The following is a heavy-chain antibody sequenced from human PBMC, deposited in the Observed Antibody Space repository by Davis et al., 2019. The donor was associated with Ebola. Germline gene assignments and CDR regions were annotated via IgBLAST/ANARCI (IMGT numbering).Heavy chain of an antibody. J-gene: IGHJ6*04. CDR3: ARRHVSSDAIYYYYYGMDV. Sequence: MPSETLSLTWAVDGGSFRGYYWSWIRQPPGAGLKWIGEINHRGSTHYNPSLKSRVTISVDTSKKQFSLKLSSVTAADTAVYYCARRHVSSDAIYYYYYGMDVWGKGTPVTASS. CDR2: INHRGST. CDR1: GGSFRGYY. V-gene: IGHV4-34*01. D-gene: IGHD2-2*01.